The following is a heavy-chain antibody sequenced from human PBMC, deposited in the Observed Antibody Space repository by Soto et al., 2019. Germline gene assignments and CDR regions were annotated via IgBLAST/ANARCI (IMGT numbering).Heavy chain of an antibody. CDR1: GASISSGFHY. D-gene: IGHD3-16*01. CDR2: ISYSGST. Sequence: PSETLSLTCSVSGASISSGFHYWSWIRQSPGRGLEWICYISYSGSTHYNPALTSRVTISLDTSKNQFSLNLTSVTAADTAVYLCARDRHCPDCLCLYYLDSWGQGNLVTGSS. J-gene: IGHJ4*02. CDR3: ARDRHCPDCLCLYYLDS. V-gene: IGHV4-30-4*01.